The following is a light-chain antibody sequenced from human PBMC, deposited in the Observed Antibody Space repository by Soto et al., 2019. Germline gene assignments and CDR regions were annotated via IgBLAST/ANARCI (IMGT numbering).Light chain of an antibody. CDR3: QHYNSYSEA. J-gene: IGKJ1*01. CDR2: KAS. CDR1: QSIDSW. V-gene: IGKV1-5*03. Sequence: DIQMTQSPSTLSGSVGDRVTITCRATQSIDSWLAWYQQKPGKAPKLLIYKASTLKSGVPSRFSGSGSGTEFTLTISSLQPDDFATYYCQHYNSYSEAFGQGTKVHIK.